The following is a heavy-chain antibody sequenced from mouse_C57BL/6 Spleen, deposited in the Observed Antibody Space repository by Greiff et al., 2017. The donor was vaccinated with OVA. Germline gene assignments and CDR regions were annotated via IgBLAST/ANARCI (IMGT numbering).Heavy chain of an antibody. D-gene: IGHD2-10*02. V-gene: IGHV1-22*01. Sequence: EVQLQQSGPELVKPGASVKMSCKASGYTFTDYNMHWVKQSHGKSLEWIGYINPNNGGTSYNQKFKGKATLTVNKSSSTAYMELRSLTSEDSAVYYCARRGYGNYVFDYWGQGTTLTVSS. J-gene: IGHJ2*01. CDR1: GYTFTDYN. CDR2: INPNNGGT. CDR3: ARRGYGNYVFDY.